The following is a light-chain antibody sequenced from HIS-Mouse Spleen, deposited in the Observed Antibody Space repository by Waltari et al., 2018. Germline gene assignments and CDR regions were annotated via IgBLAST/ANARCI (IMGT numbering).Light chain of an antibody. J-gene: IGKJ2*01. V-gene: IGKV1-5*03. CDR1: QSISSW. CDR3: QQYNSYPYT. CDR2: KAS. Sequence: DIQMTQSPYTLSASVGDRVTITCRASQSISSWLAWYQQKAGKAPKLLIYKASSLESGVPSRFSGSGSGTEFTLTISSLQPDDFATYYCQQYNSYPYTCGQGTKLEIK.